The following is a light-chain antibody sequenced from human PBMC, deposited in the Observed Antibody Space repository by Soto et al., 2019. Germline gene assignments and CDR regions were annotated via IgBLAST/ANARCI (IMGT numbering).Light chain of an antibody. CDR1: QSISIW. J-gene: IGKJ1*01. V-gene: IGKV1-5*01. Sequence: DIQMTQSPSTLSASVGDRVTITCRASQSISIWLAWYQQKPGKAPNILIYDASTLVSGVPARFSGSGSGTEFTLTISSLQPDDFATYYCQQYNNYFSWTFGQGTKVEIK. CDR2: DAS. CDR3: QQYNNYFSWT.